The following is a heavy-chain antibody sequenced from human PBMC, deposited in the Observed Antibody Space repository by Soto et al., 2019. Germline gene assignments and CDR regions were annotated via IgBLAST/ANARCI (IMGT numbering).Heavy chain of an antibody. D-gene: IGHD1-1*01. CDR3: ARDLIRARNRANYGMDV. Sequence: GGSLRLSCAASGFTFSGYAVHWVRQDPGKGLEWVAVISYDGSNKYYADSVKGRFTISRDNSKNTLYLQMNSLRAEDTAVYYCARDLIRARNRANYGMDVWGQGTTVTVSS. J-gene: IGHJ6*02. CDR1: GFTFSGYA. CDR2: ISYDGSNK. V-gene: IGHV3-30-3*01.